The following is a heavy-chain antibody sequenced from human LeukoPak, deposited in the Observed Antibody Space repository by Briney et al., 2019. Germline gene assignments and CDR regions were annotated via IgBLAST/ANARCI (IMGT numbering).Heavy chain of an antibody. J-gene: IGHJ4*02. V-gene: IGHV3-23*01. CDR1: GFTFSSYG. D-gene: IGHD3-10*01. Sequence: GGSLRLSCAASGFTFSSYGMSWVRQAPGKGLEWVSAISGSGGSTYYADSVKGRFTISRDNSKNTLYLQMNSLRAEDTAVYYCAKGGGSGSSLFQFDYWGQGTLVTVSS. CDR3: AKGGGSGSSLFQFDY. CDR2: ISGSGGST.